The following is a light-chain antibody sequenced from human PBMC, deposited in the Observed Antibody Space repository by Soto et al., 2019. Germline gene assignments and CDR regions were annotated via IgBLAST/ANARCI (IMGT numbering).Light chain of an antibody. Sequence: EIVLTQSPATLSLSPGERATLSCRASQSVSSYLAWYQQKPGQAPRLLIYDASNRATGIPARFSGSGSGTDVPLTISSLEPEDFAVYYCQQRSNWPPALTFGGGTKVEIK. V-gene: IGKV3-11*01. J-gene: IGKJ4*01. CDR1: QSVSSY. CDR3: QQRSNWPPALT. CDR2: DAS.